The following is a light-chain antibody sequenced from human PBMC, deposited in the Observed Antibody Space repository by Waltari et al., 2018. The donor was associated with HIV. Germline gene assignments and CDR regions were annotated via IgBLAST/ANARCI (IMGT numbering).Light chain of an antibody. V-gene: IGLV2-18*02. J-gene: IGLJ2*01. CDR2: DVS. CDR1: SSDVGNYNE. Sequence: QSALTQPPSVSGSLGQSVTISCTGTSSDVGNYNEVSWYQQCPGTAPKLMIYDVSNRPSGVPDRFSGSKSGNTASLTISGLQAEDEADYYCSSFTTSITVVFGGGTKLTVL. CDR3: SSFTTSITVV.